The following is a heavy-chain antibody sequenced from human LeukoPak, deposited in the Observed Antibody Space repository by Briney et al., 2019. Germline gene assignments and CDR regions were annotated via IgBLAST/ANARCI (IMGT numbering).Heavy chain of an antibody. CDR3: ARVAAPGVYFDY. D-gene: IGHD2-15*01. CDR1: GFTFDDYT. V-gene: IGHV3-74*01. J-gene: IGHJ4*02. CDR2: INSDGSTT. Sequence: GGSLRLSCAASGFTFDDYTMHWVRQGPGKGLVWVSRINSDGSTTICADSVKGRFTISRDNAKNTLYLQMNSLRAEDTAVYYCARVAAPGVYFDYWGRGTLVTVSS.